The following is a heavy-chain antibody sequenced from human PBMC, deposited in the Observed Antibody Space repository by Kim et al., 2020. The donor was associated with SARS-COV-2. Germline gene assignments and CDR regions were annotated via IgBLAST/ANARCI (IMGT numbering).Heavy chain of an antibody. V-gene: IGHV4-61*02. CDR3: ARDTVSSGWYMDAFDI. Sequence: SETLSLTCTVSGGSISSGSYYWSWIRQPAGKGLEWIGRIYTSGSTNYNPSLKSRVTISVDTSKNQFSLKLSSVTAADTAVYYCARDTVSSGWYMDAFDIWGQGTMVTVSS. J-gene: IGHJ3*02. CDR2: IYTSGST. D-gene: IGHD6-19*01. CDR1: GGSISSGSYY.